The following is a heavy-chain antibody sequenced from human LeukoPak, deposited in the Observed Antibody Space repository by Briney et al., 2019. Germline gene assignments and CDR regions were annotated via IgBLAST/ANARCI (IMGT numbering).Heavy chain of an antibody. J-gene: IGHJ5*02. D-gene: IGHD6-13*01. CDR1: GYTFTGYY. CDR2: INPNSGGT. V-gene: IGHV1-2*02. CDR3: ARGVPRSSWSNWFDP. Sequence: GASVKVSCKASGYTFTGYYMHWVRQAPGQGLEWMGWINPNSGGTNYAQKFQGRVTMTRDTSISTAYMELSRLRSDDTAVYYCARGVPRSSWSNWFDPWGQGTLVTVSS.